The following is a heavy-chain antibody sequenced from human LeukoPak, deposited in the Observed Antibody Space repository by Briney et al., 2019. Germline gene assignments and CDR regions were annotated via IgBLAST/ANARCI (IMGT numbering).Heavy chain of an antibody. CDR2: IDQEGSEK. J-gene: IGHJ4*02. V-gene: IGHV3-7*01. CDR3: ARVAEAAAFDS. D-gene: IGHD6-13*01. CDR1: GFTFDDYG. Sequence: GGSLRLSCAASGFTFDDYGMSWVRQAPGKGLEWVGNIDQEGSEKVYVDSVKGRFTISRDNAKNSLYLQMNSLKPEDTAVYYCARVAEAAAFDSWGQGTLVTVSS.